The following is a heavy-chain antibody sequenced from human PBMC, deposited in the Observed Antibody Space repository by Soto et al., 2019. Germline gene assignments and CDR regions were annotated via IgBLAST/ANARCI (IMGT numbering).Heavy chain of an antibody. CDR2: ISGSGVST. CDR3: ARENSVQAWLHHFDH. Sequence: EVELLESGGGLSPPGGSLRLSCAASGFIFRSTAMAWVRQAPGKGLEWVSHISGSGVSTYFSDSVKGRFTISRDNSNNTLYLQMNSLRAEDTAVYYCARENSVQAWLHHFDHWGLGTLVTVSS. V-gene: IGHV3-23*01. CDR1: GFIFRSTA. J-gene: IGHJ4*02. D-gene: IGHD5-18*01.